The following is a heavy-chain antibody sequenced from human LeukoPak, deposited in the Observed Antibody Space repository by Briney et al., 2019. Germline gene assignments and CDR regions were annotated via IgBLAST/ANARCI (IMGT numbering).Heavy chain of an antibody. CDR3: ARHGPEGRGYCSGATCYYGYYFDY. V-gene: IGHV5-10-1*01. CDR2: IDPSDSRT. D-gene: IGHD2-15*01. J-gene: IGHJ4*02. Sequence: GESPKISCKGSGYSFTSYWISWVRQMPGKGLEWMGRIDPSDSRTNYSPSFQGHVTISADKSISTAYLQWSSLKASDTAMYYCARHGPEGRGYCSGATCYYGYYFDYWGQGTLVTVSS. CDR1: GYSFTSYW.